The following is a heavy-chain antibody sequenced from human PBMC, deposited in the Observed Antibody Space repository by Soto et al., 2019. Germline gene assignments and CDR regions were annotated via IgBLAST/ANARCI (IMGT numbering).Heavy chain of an antibody. Sequence: ASVKVSCKASGYTFTSYGISWVRQAPGQGLEWMGWISAYNGNTNYAQKLQGRVTMTTDTSTSTAYMELRSLRSDDTAVYYCARAVEDYDSGGYSQYSFDYWGQGTLVTVSS. J-gene: IGHJ4*02. CDR1: GYTFTSYG. CDR3: ARAVEDYDSGGYSQYSFDY. V-gene: IGHV1-18*01. D-gene: IGHD3-22*01. CDR2: ISAYNGNT.